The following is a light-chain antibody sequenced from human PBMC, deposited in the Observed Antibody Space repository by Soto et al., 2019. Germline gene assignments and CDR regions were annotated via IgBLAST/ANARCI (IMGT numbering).Light chain of an antibody. Sequence: EIVLTQSPGTLSLSPGERATLSCRASQSVSSSYLACYQQKPGQAPRLLIYGASTRATGSPDRVSASGSAREFTIPISSLQSEDFAVYYCQQYNDWPRTFGEGTKVDIK. J-gene: IGKJ1*01. V-gene: IGKV3-15*01. CDR2: GAS. CDR3: QQYNDWPRT. CDR1: QSVSSSY.